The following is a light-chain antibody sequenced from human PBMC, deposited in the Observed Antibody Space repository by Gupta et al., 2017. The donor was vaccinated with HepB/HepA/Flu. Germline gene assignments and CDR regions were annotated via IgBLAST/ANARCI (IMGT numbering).Light chain of an antibody. J-gene: IGKJ4*01. V-gene: IGKV3-11*01. Sequence: EIVLTQSPATLSLSPGDSATLSCRASQSVSSYLAWYQQKPGQAPKLLIYDASNRATGIPARFSGSGSGTDFTLTISSLEPEDFAVYYCQQRSNWPPLTFGAGTKVEIK. CDR2: DAS. CDR1: QSVSSY. CDR3: QQRSNWPPLT.